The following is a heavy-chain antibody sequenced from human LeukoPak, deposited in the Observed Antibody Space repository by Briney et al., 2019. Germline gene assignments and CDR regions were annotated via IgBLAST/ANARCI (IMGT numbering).Heavy chain of an antibody. J-gene: IGHJ6*02. CDR3: ARSGGDILTGYYRYYYYGMDV. CDR2: INWNGGST. V-gene: IGHV3-20*04. Sequence: GGSLRLSCAASGFTFGDYGMSWVRQVPGKGLDWVSAINWNGGSTGYADSVKGRFTISRDNAKNSLYLQMNSLRAEDTALYYCARSGGDILTGYYRYYYYGMDVWGQGTTVTVSS. D-gene: IGHD3-9*01. CDR1: GFTFGDYG.